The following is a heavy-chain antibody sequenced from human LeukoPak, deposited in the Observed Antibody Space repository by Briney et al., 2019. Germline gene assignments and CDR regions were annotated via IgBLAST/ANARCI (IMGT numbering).Heavy chain of an antibody. CDR3: TRVGDYVWGSYRPTRRIDY. J-gene: IGHJ4*02. CDR2: IRSKAYGGTT. D-gene: IGHD3-16*02. CDR1: GFTFGDYA. V-gene: IGHV3-49*04. Sequence: GGSLRLSCTASGFTFGDYAMSWVRQAPGKGLGWVGFIRSKAYGGTTEYAASVKGRFTISRDDSKSIAYLQMNSLKTEDTAVYYCTRVGDYVWGSYRPTRRIDYWGQGTLVTVSS.